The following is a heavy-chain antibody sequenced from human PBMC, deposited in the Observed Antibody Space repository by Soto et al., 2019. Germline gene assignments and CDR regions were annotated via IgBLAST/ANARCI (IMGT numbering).Heavy chain of an antibody. CDR3: ARHRFNYYDDTVYYYFDY. CDR2: ISGHNGNT. V-gene: IGHV1-18*03. CDR1: GYSFTSYG. Sequence: GDSVKVSCKASGYSFTSYGISWVRQAPGQGPDWMGWISGHNGNTNHPQSLQGRVTMTTDTSRNTAYMELRSLRSDDMAVYYCARHRFNYYDDTVYYYFDYWGQGTLVTVSS. J-gene: IGHJ4*02. D-gene: IGHD3-22*01.